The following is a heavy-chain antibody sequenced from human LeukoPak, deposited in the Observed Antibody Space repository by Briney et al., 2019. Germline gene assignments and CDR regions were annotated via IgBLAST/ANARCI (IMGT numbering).Heavy chain of an antibody. Sequence: PSETLSLTCAVYGGSFNGYYWNWIRQSPGKGLGWIGEINHSGSANYNPSLESRVTILVDTSKSQVSLKVSSVTAADTAVYYCARSGTYQHSSSYDYWGQGTLITVSS. CDR3: ARSGTYQHSSSYDY. V-gene: IGHV4-34*01. J-gene: IGHJ4*02. D-gene: IGHD3-10*01. CDR1: GGSFNGYY. CDR2: INHSGSA.